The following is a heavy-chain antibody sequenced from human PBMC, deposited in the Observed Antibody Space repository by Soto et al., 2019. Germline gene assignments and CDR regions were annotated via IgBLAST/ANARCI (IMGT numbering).Heavy chain of an antibody. Sequence: QVQLVESGGGVVQPGRSLRLSCAASGFTFSSYGRHWVRQAPGKGLEWVAVIWYDGSNKYYADSVKGRFTISRDNSKNTLFLQMNSLRAEDTAVYYCARDQGWFDPWGQGTLVTVSS. V-gene: IGHV3-33*01. CDR2: IWYDGSNK. J-gene: IGHJ5*02. CDR1: GFTFSSYG. CDR3: ARDQGWFDP.